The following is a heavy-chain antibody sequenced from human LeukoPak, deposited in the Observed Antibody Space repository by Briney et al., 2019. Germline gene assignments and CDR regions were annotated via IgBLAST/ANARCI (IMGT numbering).Heavy chain of an antibody. V-gene: IGHV3-23*01. CDR1: GFTFSSYA. Sequence: GGSLRLSCAASGFTFSSYAMSWVRQAPGKGLEWVSAISGSGGSTYYADSVKGRFTISRDSSKNTLYLQMNSLRAEDTAVYYCAKDSEIAVAAPFDYWGQGTLVTVSS. D-gene: IGHD6-19*01. J-gene: IGHJ4*02. CDR3: AKDSEIAVAAPFDY. CDR2: ISGSGGST.